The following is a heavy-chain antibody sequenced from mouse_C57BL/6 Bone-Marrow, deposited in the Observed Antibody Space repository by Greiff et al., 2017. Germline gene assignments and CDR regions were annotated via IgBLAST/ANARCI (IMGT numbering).Heavy chain of an antibody. V-gene: IGHV1-55*01. CDR3: ARPGAWFAD. Sequence: VQLQQSGAELVKPGASVKMSCKASGYTFTSSWITWVKQRPGQGLEWIGDIYPGSGSTTYNETFKSKATLTVDTSSSPAYMQLSSLTSADSAVYYCARPGAWFADWGQGTLVTVSA. D-gene: IGHD4-1*01. CDR2: IYPGSGST. CDR1: GYTFTSSW. J-gene: IGHJ3*01.